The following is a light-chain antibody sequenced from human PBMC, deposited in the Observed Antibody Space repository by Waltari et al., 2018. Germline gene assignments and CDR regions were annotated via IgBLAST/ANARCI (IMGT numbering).Light chain of an antibody. J-gene: IGLJ2*01. CDR3: AAWDDRLNGVV. CDR1: SSNIGTNS. CDR2: SNN. V-gene: IGLV1-44*01. Sequence: QSVLTQQPSASGTPGQRVTISCSGSSSNIGTNSVNWYQQFPGTAPKLLIYSNNHRRSGVPDRFSGSKSGTAASLAISGLRSEDEAHYYCAAWDDRLNGVVFGGGTKLTVL.